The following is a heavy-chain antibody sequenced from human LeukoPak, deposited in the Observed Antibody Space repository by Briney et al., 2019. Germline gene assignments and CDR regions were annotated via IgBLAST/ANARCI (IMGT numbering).Heavy chain of an antibody. CDR2: ISWNSGSK. Sequence: GGSLRLSCAASGFTFDDYAMHWVRQVPGKGLEWVSGISWNSGSKGYADSVKGRFTISRDNAKNSLYLQMNSLRAEDTAVYYCARESQSLVRGVPYYYYGMDVWGQGTTVTVSS. CDR3: ARESQSLVRGVPYYYYGMDV. J-gene: IGHJ6*02. D-gene: IGHD3-10*01. CDR1: GFTFDDYA. V-gene: IGHV3-9*01.